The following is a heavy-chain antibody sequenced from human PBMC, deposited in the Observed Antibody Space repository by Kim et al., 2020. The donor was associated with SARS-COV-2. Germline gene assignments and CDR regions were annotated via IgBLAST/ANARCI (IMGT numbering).Heavy chain of an antibody. Sequence: SVKVSCKASGGTFSSYAISWVRQAPGQGLEWMGGIIPIFGTANYAQKFQGRVTITADESTSTAYMELSSLRSEDTAVYYCARDSGGRAATFDYWGQGTLVTVSS. D-gene: IGHD6-13*01. CDR3: ARDSGGRAATFDY. CDR2: IIPIFGTA. J-gene: IGHJ4*02. V-gene: IGHV1-69*13. CDR1: GGTFSSYA.